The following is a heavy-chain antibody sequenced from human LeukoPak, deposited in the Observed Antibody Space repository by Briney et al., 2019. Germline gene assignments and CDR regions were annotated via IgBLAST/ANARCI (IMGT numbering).Heavy chain of an antibody. D-gene: IGHD3-10*02. CDR2: IYYSGST. J-gene: IGHJ4*02. Sequence: SETLSLTCTVSGCSISSSSYYWGWIRHPPRKGLEWIGSIYYSGSTYYNPSLKSRVNISVDTSKNQFSLKLSSVTAADTAVYFCARMIGGNYFYYWGQGTLVTVSS. CDR1: GCSISSSSYY. V-gene: IGHV4-39*01. CDR3: ARMIGGNYFYY.